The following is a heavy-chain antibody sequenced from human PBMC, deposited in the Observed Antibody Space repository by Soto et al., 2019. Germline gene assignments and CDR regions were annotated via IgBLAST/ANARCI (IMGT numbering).Heavy chain of an antibody. CDR3: ARDIVSGGPRANDAFDV. D-gene: IGHD1-26*01. CDR1: GFTFSDTL. V-gene: IGHV1-3*01. CDR2: INPANGNT. Sequence: QVQLVQSGAELKKPGASVNISCQASGFTFSDTLINWVRQGPGQRLEWMGWINPANGNTRYSEPFQGRVTISSLSSASTAYVALSDLTSEDTAVYYGARDIVSGGPRANDAFDVWGQGTMITVSS. J-gene: IGHJ3*01.